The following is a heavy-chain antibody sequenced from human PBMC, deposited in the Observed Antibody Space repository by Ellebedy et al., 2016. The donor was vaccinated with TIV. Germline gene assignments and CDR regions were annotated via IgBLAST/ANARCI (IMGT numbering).Heavy chain of an antibody. V-gene: IGHV3-72*01. D-gene: IGHD3-10*01. CDR1: GFALSGHY. CDR2: IRHKPFDYST. CDR3: AKCRGSEGWYLDY. J-gene: IGHJ4*02. Sequence: PGGSLRLSCAASGFALSGHYMDWVRQSPGRGLEWVGRIRHKPFDYSTDYAASVKGRFTISRDDSKNSLYLQMNSLRAEDTAVYYCAKCRGSEGWYLDYWGQGTLVTVSS.